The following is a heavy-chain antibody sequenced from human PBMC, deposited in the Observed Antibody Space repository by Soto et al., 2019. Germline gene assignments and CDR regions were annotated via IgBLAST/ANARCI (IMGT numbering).Heavy chain of an antibody. CDR1: GYTFTRYD. J-gene: IGHJ4*02. CDR2: MNPNSGNT. V-gene: IGHV1-8*01. D-gene: IGHD2-2*01. CDR3: ARGGSRDGYNLYY. Sequence: QVQLVQSGAEVKKPGAAVKVSCKASGYTFTRYDINWVRQATGQGLEWMGWMNPNSGNTCYAQKFQGRVTMTRNTSKSTAYMELSSLRSEDTAVYYCARGGSRDGYNLYYWGQGTLVTVSS.